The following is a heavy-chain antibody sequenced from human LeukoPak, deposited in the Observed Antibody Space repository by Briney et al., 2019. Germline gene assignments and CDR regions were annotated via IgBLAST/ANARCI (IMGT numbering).Heavy chain of an antibody. CDR2: IYPGDSDT. J-gene: IGHJ6*02. Sequence: GESLKISCKGSGYGFTSYWIGWVRQMPGKGLEWMGIIYPGDSDTRYSPSFQGQVTISADKSISTAYLQWSSLKASDTAMYYCARQVVAASRYYYYGMDVWGQGTTVTVSS. D-gene: IGHD2-15*01. CDR1: GYGFTSYW. CDR3: ARQVVAASRYYYYGMDV. V-gene: IGHV5-51*01.